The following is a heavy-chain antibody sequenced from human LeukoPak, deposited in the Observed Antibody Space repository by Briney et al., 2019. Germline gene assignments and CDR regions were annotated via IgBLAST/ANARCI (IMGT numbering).Heavy chain of an antibody. J-gene: IGHJ4*02. CDR3: ARVPGSSGWNYYFDY. CDR2: ISSGGSTV. CDR1: GVTFSSYE. V-gene: IGHV3-48*03. Sequence: GGSLRLSCAASGVTFSSYEMNWVRQAPGKGLEWVSYISSGGSTVHHADSVKGRFTISRDNTKNSLFLQMNSLRAEDTAVYYCARVPGSSGWNYYFDYRGPGTLVTVSS. D-gene: IGHD6-19*01.